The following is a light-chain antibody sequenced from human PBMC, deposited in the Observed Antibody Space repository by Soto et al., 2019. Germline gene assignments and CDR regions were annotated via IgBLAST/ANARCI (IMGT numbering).Light chain of an antibody. J-gene: IGLJ1*01. Sequence: QSALTQPASVSGSPGQSITISCTGTSSDVGGYGYVSWYQQHPGKAHKLIIYEVSNRPSGVSNRFSGSKSGNTASLTISGLQAEDESDYYCNSYTSKSTGVFGTGTKVTVL. CDR1: SSDVGGYGY. CDR3: NSYTSKSTGV. V-gene: IGLV2-14*01. CDR2: EVS.